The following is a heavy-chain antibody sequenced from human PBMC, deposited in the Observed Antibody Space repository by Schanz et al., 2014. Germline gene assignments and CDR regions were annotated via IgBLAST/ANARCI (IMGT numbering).Heavy chain of an antibody. V-gene: IGHV1-69*09. D-gene: IGHD4-17*01. CDR3: ARGYGDSPTDF. CDR1: GYTFTYYY. CDR2: ISPILGIA. J-gene: IGHJ4*02. Sequence: QVQLVQSGAEVKKPGASVKVSCKASGYTFTYYYMHWVRQAPGQGLEWMGWISPILGIANYAQKFQGRVTITADRSTSTAYMELSSLRSEDTAVYYCARGYGDSPTDFWGQGTLVTVSS.